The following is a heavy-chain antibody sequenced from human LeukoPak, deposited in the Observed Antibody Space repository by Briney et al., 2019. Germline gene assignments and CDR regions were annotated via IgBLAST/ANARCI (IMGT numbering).Heavy chain of an antibody. Sequence: SETLSLTCVVYGGSFSGYFWSWIRQPPGKGLEWIGEINHSGSTNYNPSLKSRVTISIDTSKNQFSLKLSSVTAADTAVYYCARVVTDYSSSSSWFDPWGQGTLVTVSS. CDR1: GGSFSGYF. J-gene: IGHJ5*02. D-gene: IGHD6-6*01. V-gene: IGHV4-34*01. CDR2: INHSGST. CDR3: ARVVTDYSSSSSWFDP.